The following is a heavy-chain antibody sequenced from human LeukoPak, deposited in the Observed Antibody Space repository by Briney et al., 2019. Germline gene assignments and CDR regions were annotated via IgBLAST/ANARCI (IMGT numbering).Heavy chain of an antibody. V-gene: IGHV4-39*07. CDR1: GGSISSSSYY. Sequence: SPSETLSLTCTVSGGSISSSSYYWGWIRQPPGKGLEWIGSMYYTGSTYYNLSLKSRVTISVDTSKNQFSLKLSSVTAADTAVYYCARIYYDYVWGSYRHYYFDYWGQGTLVTVSS. D-gene: IGHD3-16*02. CDR3: ARIYYDYVWGSYRHYYFDY. CDR2: MYYTGST. J-gene: IGHJ4*02.